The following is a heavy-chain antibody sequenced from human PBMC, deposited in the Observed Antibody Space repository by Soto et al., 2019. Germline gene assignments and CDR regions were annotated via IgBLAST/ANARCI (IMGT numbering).Heavy chain of an antibody. CDR2: FSSSGST. J-gene: IGHJ3*02. Sequence: SETLSLTCTVSGGSTSTYYWSWIRQSPGKGLEWIGYFSSSGSTDYNPSLKSRVTISVDASKNQFSLEVTSVTAADTAIYYCARHGGWIAPHWNAFSIWGQGTMVTVSS. V-gene: IGHV4-59*08. CDR3: ARHGGWIAPHWNAFSI. D-gene: IGHD3-16*01. CDR1: GGSTSTYY.